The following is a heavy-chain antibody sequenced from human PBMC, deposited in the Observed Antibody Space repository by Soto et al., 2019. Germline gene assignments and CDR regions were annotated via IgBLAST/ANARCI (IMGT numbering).Heavy chain of an antibody. Sequence: SLRLSCAASGFTFSTYAMHWVRQAPGKGLEWVSYISGSSSSLYYADSVRGRFTISRDNAKNSLYLQMNSLRAEDTAVYYCARDRVSGAEGFDPWGQGALVTVSS. CDR2: ISGSSSSL. CDR1: GFTFSTYA. CDR3: ARDRVSGAEGFDP. D-gene: IGHD3-3*01. J-gene: IGHJ5*02. V-gene: IGHV3-48*01.